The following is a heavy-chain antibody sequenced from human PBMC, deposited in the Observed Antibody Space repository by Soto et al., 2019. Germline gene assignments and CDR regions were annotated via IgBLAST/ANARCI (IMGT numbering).Heavy chain of an antibody. D-gene: IGHD1-26*01. Sequence: GSLRLSCVASGFTFNNDGMLWVRQAPGKGLEWVTTISSDGRNEHYPDSVKGRFTVSRDNSKNTMFLQMDSLRDEDTAVYYCVRGGAPYFDYWGQGTLVTVSS. CDR3: VRGGAPYFDY. J-gene: IGHJ4*02. CDR2: ISSDGRNE. V-gene: IGHV3-30*03. CDR1: GFTFNNDG.